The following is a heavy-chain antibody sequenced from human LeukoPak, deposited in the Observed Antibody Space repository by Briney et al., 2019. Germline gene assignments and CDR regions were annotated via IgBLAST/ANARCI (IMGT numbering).Heavy chain of an antibody. D-gene: IGHD6-13*01. CDR2: INTNSGDK. Sequence: ASVTVSCKASGYTFTGYYMHWVRQAPGQGLEWMGWINTNSGDKNYAQKFQGRVTMTRDTSISTAYMELSRLRSDDTGVYYCARVEVYSSSPGDAFDIWGQGTMVSVSP. J-gene: IGHJ3*02. CDR1: GYTFTGYY. CDR3: ARVEVYSSSPGDAFDI. V-gene: IGHV1-2*02.